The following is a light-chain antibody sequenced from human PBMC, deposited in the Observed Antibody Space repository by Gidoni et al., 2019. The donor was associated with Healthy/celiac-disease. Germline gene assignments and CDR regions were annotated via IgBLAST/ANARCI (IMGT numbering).Light chain of an antibody. CDR1: QSVSDN. CDR2: GAS. V-gene: IGKV3-15*01. CDR3: QQYSKWPYT. Sequence: EIVMTQSPATLSVSPGERATLSCRASQSVSDNLAWYQQKPGQAPRLLIYGASTRATDIPARFSGSGSGTEFTLTISSLLSEDFAVYSCQQYSKWPYTFGQGTKLEIK. J-gene: IGKJ2*01.